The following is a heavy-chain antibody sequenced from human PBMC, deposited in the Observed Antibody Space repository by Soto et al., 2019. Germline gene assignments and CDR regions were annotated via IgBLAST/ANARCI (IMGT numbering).Heavy chain of an antibody. V-gene: IGHV1-2*04. D-gene: IGHD2-15*01. CDR3: ARGMGTSWFDY. CDR2: INTNNGGT. J-gene: IGHJ4*02. Sequence: QVQLVQSGAEVKKPGASVKVSCKASGYTFTAHYIHWVRQGPGQGLEWMGCINTNNGGTNYAQKLQGWVTMTRDTSISTAYMEVGSLRFDDMAVYYCARGMGTSWFDYWGQGTLVTVSS. CDR1: GYTFTAHY.